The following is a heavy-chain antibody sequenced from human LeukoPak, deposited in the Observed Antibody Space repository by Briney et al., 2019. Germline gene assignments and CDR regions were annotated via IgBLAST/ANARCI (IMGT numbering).Heavy chain of an antibody. Sequence: GGSLRLSCAASGFTFSSYSMNWVRQAPGKGLEWVSSISSSSSYIYYADSVKGRFTISRDNAKNSLYLQMNGLRAEDTAVYYCARDSSLGYWGQGTLVTVSS. CDR2: ISSSSSYI. CDR3: ARDSSLGY. D-gene: IGHD3-3*02. J-gene: IGHJ4*02. V-gene: IGHV3-21*01. CDR1: GFTFSSYS.